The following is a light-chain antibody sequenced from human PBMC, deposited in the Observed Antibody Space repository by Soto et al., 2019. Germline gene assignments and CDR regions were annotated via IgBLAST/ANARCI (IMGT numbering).Light chain of an antibody. V-gene: IGKV3-15*01. CDR1: QSVSSK. J-gene: IGKJ2*01. Sequence: EKVMTQSPATLSVSPGERATLSCRASQSVSSKLAWYQQKPGQAPRLLIYGASTRATGIPARFSGSGSGTEFTLTLSSLQSEDFAVYYCQQYNNWPPYTFGQGTKLEIK. CDR2: GAS. CDR3: QQYNNWPPYT.